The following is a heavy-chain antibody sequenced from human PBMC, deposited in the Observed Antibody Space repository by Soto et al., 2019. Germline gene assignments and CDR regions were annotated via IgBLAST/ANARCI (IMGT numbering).Heavy chain of an antibody. Sequence: LSLTCAISGVCLSTSSAGWNWIRQSPSRGLEWLGRTYYRSKWFTDYAVSVKNRITINPDTSKNQISLQFNSVTPEDTAVYYCARGGGVLDYWGQGTLVTVSS. D-gene: IGHD3-16*01. V-gene: IGHV6-1*01. CDR3: ARGGGVLDY. CDR2: TYYRSKWFT. CDR1: GVCLSTSSAG. J-gene: IGHJ4*02.